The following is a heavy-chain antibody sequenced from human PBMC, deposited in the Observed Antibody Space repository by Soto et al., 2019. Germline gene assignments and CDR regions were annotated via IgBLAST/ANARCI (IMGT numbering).Heavy chain of an antibody. CDR1: GFTFNSYS. CDR3: ARALDFWSAYFDY. D-gene: IGHD3-3*01. V-gene: IGHV3-21*01. Sequence: PGGSLRLSCAVSGFTFNSYSMNWVRQAPGKGLEWVSSISSFSNYMYYADSVKGRFTISRDNSKNTLYLQMNSLRTEDTAVYYCARALDFWSAYFDYWGQGSLVTVSS. J-gene: IGHJ4*02. CDR2: ISSFSNYM.